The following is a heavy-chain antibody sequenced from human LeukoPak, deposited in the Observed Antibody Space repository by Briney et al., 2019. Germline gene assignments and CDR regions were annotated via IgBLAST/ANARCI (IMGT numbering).Heavy chain of an antibody. CDR1: GFTFSSYA. V-gene: IGHV3-64D*06. J-gene: IGHJ5*02. CDR3: VKLPDDYGFDP. Sequence: GGSLRLSCSASGFTFSSYAMHWVRQAPGKGLEYVSAISSNGCSTYYADSVKGRFTISRDDSKNTLYLQMSSLRAEDTAVYYCVKLPDDYGFDPWGQGTLVTVSS. CDR2: ISSNGCST. D-gene: IGHD4/OR15-4a*01.